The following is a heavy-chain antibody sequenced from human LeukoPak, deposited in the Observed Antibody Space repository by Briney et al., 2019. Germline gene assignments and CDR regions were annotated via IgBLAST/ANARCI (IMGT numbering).Heavy chain of an antibody. J-gene: IGHJ4*02. D-gene: IGHD6-19*01. CDR3: ARGRSSGWYDGGY. V-gene: IGHV3-7*01. CDR2: IKQDGSEK. CDR1: GFTFRNYW. Sequence: GGSLRLSCAASGFTFRNYWLTWVRQAPGKGLEWVANIKQDGSEKYYVDSVKGRFTISRDNAKNSLYLQMNSLRAEDTAVYYCARGRSSGWYDGGYWGQGTLVTVSS.